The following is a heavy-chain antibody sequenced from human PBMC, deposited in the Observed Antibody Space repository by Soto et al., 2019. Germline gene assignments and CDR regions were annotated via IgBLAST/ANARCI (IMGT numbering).Heavy chain of an antibody. Sequence: GGSLRLSCAASGFTFSSYGMHWVSQAPGKGLEWVAVIWYDGSNKYYADSVKGRFTISRDNSKNTLYLQMNSLRAEDTAVYYCARDLGGYSGYDFDYYGMDVWGQGTTVTVSS. V-gene: IGHV3-33*01. CDR1: GFTFSSYG. CDR3: ARDLGGYSGYDFDYYGMDV. D-gene: IGHD5-12*01. CDR2: IWYDGSNK. J-gene: IGHJ6*02.